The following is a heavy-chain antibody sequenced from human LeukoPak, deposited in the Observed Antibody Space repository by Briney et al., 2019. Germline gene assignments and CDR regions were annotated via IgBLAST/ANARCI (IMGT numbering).Heavy chain of an antibody. CDR3: AEGAAVLRFLEWLLYVDY. J-gene: IGHJ4*02. D-gene: IGHD3-3*01. CDR1: GFTFSSYG. CDR2: IRYDGSNK. V-gene: IGHV3-30*02. Sequence: GGSLRLSCAASGFTFSSYGMHWVRQAPGKGLEWVAFIRYDGSNKYYADSVKGRFTISRDNSKNTLYLQMNSLRAEDTAVYYCAEGAAVLRFLEWLLYVDYWGQGTLVTVSS.